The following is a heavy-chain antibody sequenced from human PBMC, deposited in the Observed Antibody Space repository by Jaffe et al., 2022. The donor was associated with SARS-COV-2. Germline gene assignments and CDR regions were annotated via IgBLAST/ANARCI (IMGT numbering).Heavy chain of an antibody. J-gene: IGHJ4*02. CDR3: AEGRDHRRFDF. Sequence: QVQLQESGPGLVKPSETLSLTCAVSGGSIKNYYWSWIRRPPGKGLEWIGHISYTGGTNYSPSLNSRVTISVDTSKNQVSLTLSSVTAADAAVYYCAEGRDHRRFDFWGQGTLVTVSS. V-gene: IGHV4-59*12. CDR2: ISYTGGT. CDR1: GGSIKNYY.